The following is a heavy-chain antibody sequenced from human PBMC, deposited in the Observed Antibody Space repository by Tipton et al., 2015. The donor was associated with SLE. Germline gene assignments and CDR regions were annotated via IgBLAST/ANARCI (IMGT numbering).Heavy chain of an antibody. CDR3: ARDCTGGVCNSLNDAFDI. CDR1: GGSISSYY. J-gene: IGHJ3*02. V-gene: IGHV4-59*01. CDR2: IYYSGST. D-gene: IGHD2-8*02. Sequence: LRLSCTVSGGSISSYYWSWIRQPPGKGLEWIGYIYYSGSTNYNPSLKSRVTISVDTSKNQFSLKLSSVTAADTAVYYCARDCTGGVCNSLNDAFDIWGQGTMVTVSS.